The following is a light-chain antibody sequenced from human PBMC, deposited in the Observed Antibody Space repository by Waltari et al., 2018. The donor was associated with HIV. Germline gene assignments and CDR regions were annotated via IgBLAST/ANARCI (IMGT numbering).Light chain of an antibody. CDR2: TAS. CDR3: QQYETYYT. V-gene: IGKV1-5*03. CDR1: QSVNTW. J-gene: IGKJ2*01. Sequence: DIKMTQSPSVMSASLGDRITISCRARQSVNTWVAWYQQKPGKAPKLRIHTASTLARGVPSRLSGRGSGALFTLTIAGLQPDDYATYYCQQYETYYTFGLGT.